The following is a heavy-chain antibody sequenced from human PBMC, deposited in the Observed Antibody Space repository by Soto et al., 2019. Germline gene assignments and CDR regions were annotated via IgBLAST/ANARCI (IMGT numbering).Heavy chain of an antibody. Sequence: PGGSLRRSCAASGFTVSSNYMSWVRQAPGKGLEWVSVIYSGGSTYYADSVKGRFTISRDNSKNTLYLQMNSLRAEDTAVYYCARDYGGKGNYWGQGTLVTVSS. CDR3: ARDYGGKGNY. V-gene: IGHV3-53*01. J-gene: IGHJ4*02. CDR2: IYSGGST. D-gene: IGHD4-17*01. CDR1: GFTVSSNY.